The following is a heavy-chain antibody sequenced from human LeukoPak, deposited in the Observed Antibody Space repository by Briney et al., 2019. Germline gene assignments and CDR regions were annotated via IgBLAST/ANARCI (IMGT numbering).Heavy chain of an antibody. CDR1: GFSYSNTW. CDR3: ARVRSSGWQGEYFYYYYMDV. D-gene: IGHD6-19*01. V-gene: IGHV3-74*03. J-gene: IGHJ6*03. CDR2: ITSDGSST. Sequence: GGSLRLSCAASGFSYSNTWMHWVRQPPGKGLVWVARITSDGSSTTYAESVKGRFTISRDNAKNSLYLQMNSLRAEDTAVYYCARVRSSGWQGEYFYYYYMDVWGIGTTVTVSS.